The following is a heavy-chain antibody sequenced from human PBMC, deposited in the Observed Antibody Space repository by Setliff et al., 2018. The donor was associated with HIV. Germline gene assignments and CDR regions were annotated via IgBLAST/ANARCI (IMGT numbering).Heavy chain of an antibody. J-gene: IGHJ5*02. D-gene: IGHD3-16*01. V-gene: IGHV1-69*05. CDR3: ARDRGTPGKCFDP. Sequence: SVKVSCKASGGTFSSYAISWVRQAPGQGLEWMGGIIPIFGTANYAQKFQGRVTITTDESTSTAYMELSSLRPEDTAMYYCARDRGTPGKCFDPWGQGTLVTVSS. CDR2: IIPIFGTA. CDR1: GGTFSSYA.